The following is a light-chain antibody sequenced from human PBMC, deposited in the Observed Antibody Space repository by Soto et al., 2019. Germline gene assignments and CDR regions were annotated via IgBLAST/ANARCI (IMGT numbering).Light chain of an antibody. Sequence: DVKVSQSPSTLSASVGDRVTIICRASQSVSNWLAWYQQKPGKAPKLLIYKASNLESGLPSRFTGSGSGTEFTLTISSLQSDDFATYYCQQYSTYPSTFGQGTRLEIK. V-gene: IGKV1-5*03. CDR3: QQYSTYPST. J-gene: IGKJ5*01. CDR2: KAS. CDR1: QSVSNW.